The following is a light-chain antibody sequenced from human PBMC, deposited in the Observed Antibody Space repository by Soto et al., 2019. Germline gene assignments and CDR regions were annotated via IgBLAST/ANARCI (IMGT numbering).Light chain of an antibody. CDR3: SSYTSSSTPYV. J-gene: IGLJ1*01. V-gene: IGLV2-14*01. CDR1: SREFGGYNY. CDR2: DVS. Sequence: QSLLTQPASVSGSPGQSITISCTGTSREFGGYNYVSWYQQHPGKAPKLMIYDVSNRPSGVSNRFSGSKSGNTASLTISGLQAEDEADYYCSSYTSSSTPYVFGTGTKVTVL.